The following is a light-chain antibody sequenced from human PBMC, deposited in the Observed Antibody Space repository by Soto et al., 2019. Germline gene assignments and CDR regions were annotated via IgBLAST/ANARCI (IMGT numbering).Light chain of an antibody. CDR2: DAS. CDR1: QTISNW. CDR3: QQYDTYST. Sequence: DIQMTQSPSTLSASVGDRVTITCRASQTISNWLAWYQQKPGKTPNLLIYDASNLGSGVPSRFSGSGSGTEFTLTISSLQPDDFATYYCQQYDTYSTFGQGTKVDIK. J-gene: IGKJ1*01. V-gene: IGKV1-5*01.